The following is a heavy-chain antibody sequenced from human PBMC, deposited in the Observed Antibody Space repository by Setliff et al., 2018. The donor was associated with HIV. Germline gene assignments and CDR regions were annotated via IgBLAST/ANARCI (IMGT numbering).Heavy chain of an antibody. J-gene: IGHJ4*02. D-gene: IGHD1-1*01. CDR1: GFTFSSAW. CDR3: TPPPGTY. Sequence: PGGSLRLSCAASGFTFSSAWMGWVRQAPAKGLEWVANISPDGSATYYVDSVKGRFTISRDNAKNSLYLQMNSLKTEDTGVYYCTPPPGTYWGQGTLVTVSS. CDR2: ISPDGSAT. V-gene: IGHV3-7*03.